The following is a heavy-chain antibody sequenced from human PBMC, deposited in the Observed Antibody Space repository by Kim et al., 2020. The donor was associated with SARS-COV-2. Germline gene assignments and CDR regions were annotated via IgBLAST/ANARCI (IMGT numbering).Heavy chain of an antibody. CDR2: ISSSSSYI. D-gene: IGHD2-8*01. J-gene: IGHJ6*02. CDR1: GFTFSSYS. Sequence: GGSLRLSCAASGFTFSSYSMNWVRQAPGKGLEWVSSISSSSSYIYYADSVKGRFTISRDNAKNSLYLQMNSLRAEDTAVYYCARALISPEYYYGMDVWGQGTTVTVSS. V-gene: IGHV3-21*01. CDR3: ARALISPEYYYGMDV.